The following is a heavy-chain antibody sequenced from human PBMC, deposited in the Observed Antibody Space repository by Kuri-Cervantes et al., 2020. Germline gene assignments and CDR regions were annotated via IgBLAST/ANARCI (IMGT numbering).Heavy chain of an antibody. Sequence: KVSCKAFGYRFGNYWIGWVRQMPGKGLEWMGIIYPDDSDSRYSPSFQGQVTMSVDKSISTAYLQWSSLKASDTAIYYCARRSGYYDSTYYFDYWGQGTLVTVSS. CDR2: IYPDDSDS. J-gene: IGHJ4*02. V-gene: IGHV5-51*01. D-gene: IGHD3-22*01. CDR1: GYRFGNYW. CDR3: ARRSGYYDSTYYFDY.